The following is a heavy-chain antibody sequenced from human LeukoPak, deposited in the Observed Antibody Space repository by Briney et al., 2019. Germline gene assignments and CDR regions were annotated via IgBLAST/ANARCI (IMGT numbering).Heavy chain of an antibody. J-gene: IGHJ4*02. CDR2: IYPRDGST. V-gene: IGHV1-46*01. CDR1: GYTFTSNY. CDR3: ARDQEGFDY. Sequence: ASVKVSCKASGYTFTSNYIHWVRQAPGQGLEWMGMIYPRDGSTSYAQKFQGRVTVTRGTSTSTVHMELSGLRSEDTAVYYCARDQEGFDYWGQGTLVTVSS.